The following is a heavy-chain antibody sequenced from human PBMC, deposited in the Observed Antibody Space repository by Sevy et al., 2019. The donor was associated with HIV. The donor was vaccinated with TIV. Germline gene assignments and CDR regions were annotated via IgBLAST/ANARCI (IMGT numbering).Heavy chain of an antibody. D-gene: IGHD2-2*01. CDR1: GYTFTDYF. CDR2: INSNNNGT. V-gene: IGHV1-2*02. J-gene: IGHJ6*02. Sequence: ASVKVSCKASGYTFTDYFMHWVRQAPGQGLEWVGWINSNNNGTNYAQKFQGRVTMTRDTSINTAYMELRGLRYDDTAVYYCVGDGWYCSTPSCYLVYYAMDVWGQGTTVTVSS. CDR3: VGDGWYCSTPSCYLVYYAMDV.